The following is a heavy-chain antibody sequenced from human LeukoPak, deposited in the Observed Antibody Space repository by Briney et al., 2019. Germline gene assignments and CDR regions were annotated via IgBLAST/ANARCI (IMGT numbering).Heavy chain of an antibody. Sequence: EASVKVSCKASGYTFTSYAMNWVRQAPGQGLEWMGWINTNTGNPTYAQGFTGRFVFSLDTSVSTAYLQISSLKAEDTAVYYCARVPPRGYSYGLRGGYYYYGMDVWGQGTTVTVSS. J-gene: IGHJ6*02. CDR2: INTNTGNP. CDR3: ARVPPRGYSYGLRGGYYYYGMDV. CDR1: GYTFTSYA. V-gene: IGHV7-4-1*02. D-gene: IGHD5-18*01.